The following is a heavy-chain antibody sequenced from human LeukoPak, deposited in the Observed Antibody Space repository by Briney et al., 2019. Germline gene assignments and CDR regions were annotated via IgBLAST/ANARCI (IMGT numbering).Heavy chain of an antibody. J-gene: IGHJ4*02. Sequence: GGSLRLSCAASGFTFSSYSMNWVRQAPGKGLEWVSSISSGSSYIYYADSVKRRFTISRDNAKNSLYLQMDSLRAEDTAVYYCARHPSSLALSSFDYWGQGTLVTVSS. V-gene: IGHV3-21*06. CDR3: ARHPSSLALSSFDY. CDR2: ISSGSSYI. D-gene: IGHD6-6*01. CDR1: GFTFSSYS.